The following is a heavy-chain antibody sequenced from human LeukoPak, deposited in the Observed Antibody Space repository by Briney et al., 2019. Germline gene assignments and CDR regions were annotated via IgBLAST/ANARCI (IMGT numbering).Heavy chain of an antibody. J-gene: IGHJ4*02. D-gene: IGHD3-16*02. V-gene: IGHV3-23*01. CDR3: AKDLMITFGGVIPIFDY. Sequence: ETLSLTCAVYGGSFSGYYWSWVRQAPGKGLEWVSAISGSGGSTYYADSVKGRFTISRDNSKNTLYLQMNSLRAEDTAVYYCAKDLMITFGGVIPIFDYWGQGTLVTVSS. CDR2: ISGSGGST. CDR1: GGSFSGYY.